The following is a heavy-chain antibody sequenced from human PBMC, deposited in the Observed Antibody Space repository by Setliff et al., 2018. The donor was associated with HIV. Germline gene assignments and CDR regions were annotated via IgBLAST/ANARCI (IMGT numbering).Heavy chain of an antibody. J-gene: IGHJ4*02. Sequence: SETLSLTCTVSGPSINIHYWSWIRQSPGKGFEWIGYIYSTGSTNYNPSLQSRVTISMISSRNQFSLKVTSVTAADTAVYYCAKGAGFYGDYTFDHWGQGRQVTVSS. CDR2: IYSTGST. D-gene: IGHD4-17*01. V-gene: IGHV4-59*11. CDR3: AKGAGFYGDYTFDH. CDR1: GPSINIHY.